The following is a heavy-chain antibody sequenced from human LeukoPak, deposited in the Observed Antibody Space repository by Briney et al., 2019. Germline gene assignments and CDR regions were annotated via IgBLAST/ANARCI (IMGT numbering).Heavy chain of an antibody. CDR2: IYYSGST. Sequence: SETLSLTCTVSGGSISSYYWSWIRQPPGKGLEWIGYIYYSGSTNYSPSLKSRVTISVDTSKNQFSLKLSSVTAADTAVYYCAREQGSVVAGWFDPWGQGTLVTVSS. J-gene: IGHJ5*02. CDR3: AREQGSVVAGWFDP. V-gene: IGHV4-59*01. CDR1: GGSISSYY. D-gene: IGHD2-15*01.